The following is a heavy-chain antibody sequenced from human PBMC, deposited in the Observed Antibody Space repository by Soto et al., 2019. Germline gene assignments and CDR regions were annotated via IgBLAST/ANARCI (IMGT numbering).Heavy chain of an antibody. J-gene: IGHJ4*02. CDR1: VYTFPSYV. CDR2: INAGNGNT. Sequence: SVKDSCKAGVYTFPSYVMHCVRPAHAQRLEWMGWINAGNGNTKYSQKFQGRVNMTRDTSASTAYMELSSLRSEDTAVYYCAREGGPYSGYDFFDYWGQGTLVTVSS. D-gene: IGHD5-12*01. V-gene: IGHV1-3*01. CDR3: AREGGPYSGYDFFDY.